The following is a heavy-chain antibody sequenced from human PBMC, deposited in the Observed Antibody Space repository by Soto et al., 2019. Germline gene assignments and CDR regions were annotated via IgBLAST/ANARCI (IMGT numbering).Heavy chain of an antibody. V-gene: IGHV1-69*06. CDR2: IIPIFGTA. D-gene: IGHD1-1*01. CDR1: AGTFSSYA. Sequence: GASVKVSCKASAGTFSSYAISWVRQAPGQGLEWMGGIIPIFGTANYAPKFQGRVTITADKSTSTAYMELSSLRSEDTAVYYWARHWSPEEAFDIWGQGTMVTVSS. J-gene: IGHJ3*02. CDR3: ARHWSPEEAFDI.